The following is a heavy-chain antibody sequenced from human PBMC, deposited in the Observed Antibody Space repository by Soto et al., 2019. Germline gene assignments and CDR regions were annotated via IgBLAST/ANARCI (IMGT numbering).Heavy chain of an antibody. CDR3: TRDLSWSKSNGKWQTKEGNYGMDV. CDR2: ISVYSGIT. V-gene: IGHV1-18*01. CDR1: GYTFSRSA. J-gene: IGHJ6*02. D-gene: IGHD2-8*01. Sequence: QVQLVQSGNEVKEPGVSVKVSYKASGYTFSRSAFNWLGQAPGQGLEWMGWISVYSGITNYAQKLKDRAMMTTDTSTSTAYMELRSLGSDDTAVYYCTRDLSWSKSNGKWQTKEGNYGMDVWGQGTTVTISS.